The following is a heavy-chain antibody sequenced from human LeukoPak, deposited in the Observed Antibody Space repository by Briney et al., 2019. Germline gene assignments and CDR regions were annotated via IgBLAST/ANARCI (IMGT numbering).Heavy chain of an antibody. CDR1: GFTFSSYW. D-gene: IGHD1-26*01. CDR3: ARDKPRGSYYGSIFDS. CDR2: IRDDGGEI. J-gene: IGHJ4*02. V-gene: IGHV3-7*01. Sequence: GGSLRLSCEASGFTFSSYWMSWVRQAPGKGLEWVANIRDDGGEIYYVDSVKGRFTISRDNAKSSLFLQMNSLRAENAAVYYCARDKPRGSYYGSIFDSWGQGTLVTVSS.